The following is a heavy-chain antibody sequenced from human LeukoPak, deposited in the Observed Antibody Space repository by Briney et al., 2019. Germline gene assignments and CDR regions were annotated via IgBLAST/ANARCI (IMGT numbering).Heavy chain of an antibody. J-gene: IGHJ2*01. CDR1: GFTFSSYW. CDR2: ISYDGSNK. V-gene: IGHV3-30-3*01. D-gene: IGHD3-22*01. CDR3: ARDSEDSSGYIYWYFDL. Sequence: GGSLRLSCAASGFTFSSYWMNWARQAPGKGLEWVAVISYDGSNKYYADSVKGRFTISRDNSKNTLYLQMNSLRAEDTAVYYCARDSEDSSGYIYWYFDLWGRGTLVTVSS.